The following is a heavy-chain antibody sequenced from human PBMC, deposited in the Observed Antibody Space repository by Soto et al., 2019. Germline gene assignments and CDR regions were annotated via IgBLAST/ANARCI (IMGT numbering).Heavy chain of an antibody. CDR1: GGFLSESY. CDR2: INHVGGT. CDR3: VRIRDLLPSSVPWLDL. V-gene: IGHV4-34*01. Sequence: PSETLSLTCAVYGGFLSESYWTWIRQPPGKGLEWIGEINHVGGTNYNPSLKSRVTMSVDTSQNQFSLRLISVTAADTAMYFCVRIRDLLPSSVPWLDLWGQGTQVTVA. D-gene: IGHD1-1*01. J-gene: IGHJ5*02.